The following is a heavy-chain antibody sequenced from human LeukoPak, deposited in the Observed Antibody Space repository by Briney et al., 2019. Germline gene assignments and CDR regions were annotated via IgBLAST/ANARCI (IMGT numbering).Heavy chain of an antibody. CDR2: INHSGST. CDR3: AREGYCSSTSCLGYYYYYGMDV. V-gene: IGHV4-34*01. Sequence: SETLSLTCAVYGGSFSGYYWSWIRQPPGKGLEWIGEINHSGSTNYNSSLKSRVTISVDTSKNQFSLKLSSVTAADTAVYYCAREGYCSSTSCLGYYYYYGMDVWGQGTTVTVSS. CDR1: GGSFSGYY. D-gene: IGHD2-2*01. J-gene: IGHJ6*02.